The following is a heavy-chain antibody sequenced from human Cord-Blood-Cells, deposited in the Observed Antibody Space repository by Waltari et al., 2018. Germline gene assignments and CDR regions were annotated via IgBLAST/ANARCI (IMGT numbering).Heavy chain of an antibody. D-gene: IGHD2-15*01. CDR3: AAAVCSGGSCYSYFDY. Sequence: QVQLQQWGAGLLKPSETLSLTCAVYGGSFSGYYWSWIRQPPGKGLEWIGEINHSGSTNYNPSLKSRVTISVDTSKTQFSLKLGSVTAADTAVYYCAAAVCSGGSCYSYFDYWGQGTLVTVSS. V-gene: IGHV4-34*01. J-gene: IGHJ4*02. CDR2: INHSGST. CDR1: GGSFSGYY.